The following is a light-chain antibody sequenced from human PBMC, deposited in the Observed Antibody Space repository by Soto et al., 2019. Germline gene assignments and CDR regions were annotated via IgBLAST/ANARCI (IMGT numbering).Light chain of an antibody. CDR3: HQRQSWPRT. CDR2: DAI. J-gene: IGKJ1*01. Sequence: EILMTQSPATLSVSPGERVTLSCRASQNIHNHMSWFLQKPGQAPRLLMYDAILRAAGIPARFSGSGSGTDFTLTISSLEPEDFAVYYCHQRQSWPRTFGQGTKVDI. V-gene: IGKV3-11*01. CDR1: QNIHNH.